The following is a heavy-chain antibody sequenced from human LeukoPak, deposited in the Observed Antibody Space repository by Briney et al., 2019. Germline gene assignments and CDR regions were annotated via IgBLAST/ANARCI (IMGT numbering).Heavy chain of an antibody. V-gene: IGHV3-7*01. CDR1: GFSVSGYW. CDR3: VQGGHFDF. Sequence: GGSLRLACAVSGFSVSGYWMTWVRQAPGKGLEWVANIKQDGSEKNYVDSVKGRFTISRDNGKNSLYLEMNSLRADDTALYFCVQGGHFDFWGQGAPVTVSS. J-gene: IGHJ4*02. D-gene: IGHD3-16*01. CDR2: IKQDGSEK.